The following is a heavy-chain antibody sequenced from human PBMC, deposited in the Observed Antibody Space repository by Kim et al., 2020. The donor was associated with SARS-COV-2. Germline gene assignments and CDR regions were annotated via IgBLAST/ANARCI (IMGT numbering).Heavy chain of an antibody. J-gene: IGHJ4*02. V-gene: IGHV5-51*01. D-gene: IGHD3-10*01. CDR3: ARPIGELSIGFDY. Sequence: YSPSFQGQVTISADKSISTAYLQWSSLKASDTAMYYCARPIGELSIGFDYWGQGTLVTVSS.